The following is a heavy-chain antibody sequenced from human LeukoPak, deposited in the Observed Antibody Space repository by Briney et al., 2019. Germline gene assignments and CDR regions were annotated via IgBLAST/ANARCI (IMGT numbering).Heavy chain of an antibody. CDR2: ISYDGVDI. Sequence: PGGSLRLSCAVSGLTFSHFAFHWVRQAPGKGLECLGYISYDGVDIFYADSVKGRFTISRDNSKNTLYLQMDSLRAEDTAVYYCARDRGPPLAAAVYFDYWGQGTLVTVSS. CDR1: GLTFSHFA. D-gene: IGHD6-13*01. J-gene: IGHJ4*02. CDR3: ARDRGPPLAAAVYFDY. V-gene: IGHV3-30-3*01.